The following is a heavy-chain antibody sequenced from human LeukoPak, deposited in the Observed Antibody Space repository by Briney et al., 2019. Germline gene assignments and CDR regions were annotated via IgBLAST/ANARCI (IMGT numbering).Heavy chain of an antibody. D-gene: IGHD3-10*01. J-gene: IGHJ4*02. CDR1: GFTFDDYA. Sequence: AGRSLRLSCAASGFTFDDYAMHWVRQAPGKGLEWVANIKQDGSEKYYVDSVKGRFTISRDNAKNSLYLQMNSLRAEDTAVYYCARDLVLVDYYGSGMQLRPEYYFDYWGQGTLVTVSS. V-gene: IGHV3-7*01. CDR3: ARDLVLVDYYGSGMQLRPEYYFDY. CDR2: IKQDGSEK.